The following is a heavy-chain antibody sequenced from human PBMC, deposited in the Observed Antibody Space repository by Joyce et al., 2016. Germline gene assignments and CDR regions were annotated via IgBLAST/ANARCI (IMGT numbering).Heavy chain of an antibody. CDR1: GFTFSADW. V-gene: IGHV3-7*04. Sequence: EVQLVESGGGFVPPGGSLRLSCAASGFTFSADWMDWVRQTQGKGLEWVANIKREGSEKYYVESVKGRFTVSRDNAKNTLDLQMDSLRVEDTAVYFCARNRGWFKYDTWGKGTKVAVSS. CDR2: IKREGSEK. D-gene: IGHD2/OR15-2a*01. J-gene: IGHJ3*02. CDR3: ARNRGWFKYDT.